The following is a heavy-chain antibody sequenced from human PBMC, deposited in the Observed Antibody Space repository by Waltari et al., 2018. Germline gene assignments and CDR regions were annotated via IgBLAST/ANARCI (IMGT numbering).Heavy chain of an antibody. J-gene: IGHJ3*02. V-gene: IGHV1-69*12. CDR3: ARDLNCGGDCYSLGSAFDI. D-gene: IGHD2-21*02. CDR2: IIPIFGTA. Sequence: QVQLVQSGAEVKKPGSSVKVSCKASGGTFSSYAISWMRQAPGQGLEWMGGIIPIFGTANYAQKFQGRVTITADESTSTAYMELSSLRSEDTAVYYCARDLNCGGDCYSLGSAFDIWGQGTMVTVSS. CDR1: GGTFSSYA.